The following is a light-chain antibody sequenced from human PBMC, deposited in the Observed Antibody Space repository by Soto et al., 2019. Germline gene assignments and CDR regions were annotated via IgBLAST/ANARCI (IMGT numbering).Light chain of an antibody. CDR3: QSYDSSLSGSV. J-gene: IGLJ3*02. Sequence: QSVLTQPPSVSGAPGQRVTISCTASSSNIGAGYDVQWYQQLPGTAPKLLIYGDTNRPSGVPDRFSGSNSGTSASLAITGLQAEDESDYYCQSYDSSLSGSVFGGGTKLTVL. CDR2: GDT. CDR1: SSNIGAGYD. V-gene: IGLV1-40*01.